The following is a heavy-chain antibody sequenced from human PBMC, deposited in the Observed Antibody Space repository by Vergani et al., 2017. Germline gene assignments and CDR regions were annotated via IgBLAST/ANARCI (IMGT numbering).Heavy chain of an antibody. CDR2: ICYDGSKE. V-gene: IGHV3-33*01. D-gene: IGHD2-8*01. J-gene: IGHJ6*03. CDR3: ARSGYCAHGVCYMTYYYYMDV. Sequence: QVQLEESGGGVVQPGRSLRLSCARSGFTLSSHAMHWVRQAPGKGLEWVAFICYDGSKEYYADSVKGRLTISRDNSKNTLYLQMNNLRAADTAVYYCARSGYCAHGVCYMTYYYYMDVWGKGTAVTVSS. CDR1: GFTLSSHA.